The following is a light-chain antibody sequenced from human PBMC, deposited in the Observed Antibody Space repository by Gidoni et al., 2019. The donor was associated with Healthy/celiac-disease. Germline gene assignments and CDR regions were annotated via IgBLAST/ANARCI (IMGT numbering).Light chain of an antibody. V-gene: IGKV2-30*01. CDR2: KVS. J-gene: IGKJ2*01. Sequence: DVVMTQSPLSLPVTLGQPASISCRSSQSLVYSDGHTYLNWFQQRPGQSPRRLIYKVSNRDSGVPDSFSGRGSGTDFTLKISRVEAEDVCFYYCMPGTHWPYTFGQGTKLEIK. CDR3: MPGTHWPYT. CDR1: QSLVYSDGHTY.